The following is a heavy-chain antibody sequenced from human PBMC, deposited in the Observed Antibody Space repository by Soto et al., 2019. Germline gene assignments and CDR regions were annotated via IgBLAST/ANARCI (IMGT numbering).Heavy chain of an antibody. D-gene: IGHD5-12*01. J-gene: IGHJ6*02. CDR1: GFPLSTYG. CDR2: ITGTGGNT. V-gene: IGHV3-23*01. CDR3: ARIRGYGYGLDV. Sequence: EVQLLESGGGLVQPGGSLRLSCAASGFPLSTYGMTWVRQAPGKGLEWVSAITGTGGNTYYVDSVKGRFTSSRDNSKNMLYLQVNSLRVEDTAVYYCARIRGYGYGLDVWVQGTTVTVSS.